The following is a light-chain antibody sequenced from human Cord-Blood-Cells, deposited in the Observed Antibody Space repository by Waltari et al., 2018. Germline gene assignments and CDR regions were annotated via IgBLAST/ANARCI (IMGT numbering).Light chain of an antibody. CDR3: QRYDNRPPLT. Sequence: DIQMTQSPSSLSASVGDRFPITCQASQDISNYLNWYPQKPGKAPKLLIYDASKLETGVPSRVSGSGSGTDFTVTISSLQPEDIATYYSQRYDNRPPLTFGGGTKVEIK. CDR2: DAS. J-gene: IGKJ4*01. V-gene: IGKV1-33*01. CDR1: QDISNY.